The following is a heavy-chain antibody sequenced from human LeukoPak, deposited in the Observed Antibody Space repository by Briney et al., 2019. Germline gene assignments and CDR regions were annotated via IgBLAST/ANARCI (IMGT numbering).Heavy chain of an antibody. D-gene: IGHD3-3*01. CDR1: GFTVSSNY. J-gene: IGHJ6*03. Sequence: PGGSLRLSCAASGFTVSSNYMSWIRQPPGKGLEWIGSIYYSGSTYYNPSLKSRVTISVDTSKNQFSLKLSSVTAADTAVYYCARVNGKTWSGGEYYYYYMDVWGKGTTVTVSS. CDR2: IYYSGST. CDR3: ARVNGKTWSGGEYYYYYMDV. V-gene: IGHV4-39*01.